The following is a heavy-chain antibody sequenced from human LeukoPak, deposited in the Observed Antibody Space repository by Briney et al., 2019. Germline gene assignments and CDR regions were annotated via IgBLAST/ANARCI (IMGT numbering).Heavy chain of an antibody. CDR3: ARSKYERVVPLAGRFDP. Sequence: SQTLSLTCTVSGGSISSGGYYWSWIRQPPGKGLEWIGEINHSGSTNYNPSLKSRVTISVDTSKNQFSLKLSSVTAADTAVYYCARSKYERVVPLAGRFDPWGQGTLVTVSS. CDR1: GGSISSGGYY. D-gene: IGHD2-15*01. J-gene: IGHJ5*02. V-gene: IGHV4-30-2*01. CDR2: INHSGST.